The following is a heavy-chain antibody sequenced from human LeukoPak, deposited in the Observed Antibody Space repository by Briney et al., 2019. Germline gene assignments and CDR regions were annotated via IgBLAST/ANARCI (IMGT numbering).Heavy chain of an antibody. J-gene: IGHJ6*03. Sequence: GGSLRLSCAASGFTFSSYAMSWVRQAPGKGLEWVSGILDSGYSTYYANSVKGRFTISRDNSNNTLYLQMNSLRAEDTAVYYCAKLGGHPLHNYYVGVWGKGSTVAVSS. D-gene: IGHD3-16*01. CDR1: GFTFSSYA. CDR3: AKLGGHPLHNYYVGV. CDR2: ILDSGYST. V-gene: IGHV3-23*01.